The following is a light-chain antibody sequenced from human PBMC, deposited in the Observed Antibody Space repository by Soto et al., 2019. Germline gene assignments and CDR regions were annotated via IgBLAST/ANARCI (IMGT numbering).Light chain of an antibody. V-gene: IGKV3-15*01. CDR3: QQYNNWYT. J-gene: IGKJ2*01. CDR1: QSVSNN. CDR2: GAS. Sequence: EVVLTQSPVTLSVSPGERATLSCRASQSVSNNLAWYQQKPGQAPRLLIYGASTTPTGNPARSSGSGSGTEFTLTISSLQSEDFAVYYCQQYNNWYTFGQGTKLEIK.